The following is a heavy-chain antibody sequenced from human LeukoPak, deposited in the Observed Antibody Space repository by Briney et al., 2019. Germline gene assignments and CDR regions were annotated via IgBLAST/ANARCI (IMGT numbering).Heavy chain of an antibody. CDR1: GFTFSSYG. J-gene: IGHJ4*02. CDR3: ARDRGWRYIDY. V-gene: IGHV3-33*01. CDR2: IWYDGSNK. Sequence: HPGGSLRLSCAAPGFTFSSYGMHWVRQAPGKGLEWVAVIWYDGSNKYYADSVKGRFTISRDNSKNTLYLQMNSLRAEDTAVYYCARDRGWRYIDYWGQGTLVTVSS. D-gene: IGHD3-16*02.